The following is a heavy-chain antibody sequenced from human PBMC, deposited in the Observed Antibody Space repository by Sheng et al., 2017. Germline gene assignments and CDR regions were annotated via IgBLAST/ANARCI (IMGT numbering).Heavy chain of an antibody. CDR2: LLYWDR. J-gene: IGHJ4*02. CDR1: GGSLSSTLYY. CDR3: ASLVAFPGDFVGSDS. D-gene: IGHD2-21*02. Sequence: QLQLQESGPGLVRPSETLSLTCNVSGGSLSSTLYYWGWIRQPPREGAGVDWEYLLYWDRLLPSRPSRVESPCPWTCPGNQFSLNLRSVTAADTAVYFCASLVAFPGDFVGSDSWGQGTLVTVSS. V-gene: IGHV4-39*01.